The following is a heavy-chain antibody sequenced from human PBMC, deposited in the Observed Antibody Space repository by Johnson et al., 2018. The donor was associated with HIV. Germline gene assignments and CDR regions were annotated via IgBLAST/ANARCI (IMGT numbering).Heavy chain of an antibody. Sequence: VESGGGLVKPGGSLRLSCAASGFSISDYYMSWIRQAPGKGLEWVSAISGSGGSTYYADSVKGRFTISRDNSKNTLYLQMNSLRAEDTAVYYCARDLSEGELGHAFDIWGQGTMVTVSS. J-gene: IGHJ3*02. CDR1: GFSISDYY. V-gene: IGHV3-66*01. D-gene: IGHD1-26*01. CDR3: ARDLSEGELGHAFDI. CDR2: ISGSGGST.